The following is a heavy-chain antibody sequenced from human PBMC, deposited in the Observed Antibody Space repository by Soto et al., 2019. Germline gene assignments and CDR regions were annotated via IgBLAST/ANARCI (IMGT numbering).Heavy chain of an antibody. CDR1: GYSLTSYW. CDR2: IYPGDSDT. J-gene: IGHJ4*02. V-gene: IGHV5-51*01. CDR3: AKTEYSDYVDY. D-gene: IGHD4-4*01. Sequence: PGXSLNISCKGSGYSLTSYWLDWLRQMPGKGLEWMGIIYPGDSDTRYSPSFQGQVSISVDKSISTVYLQWSSLKASDTAMYYCAKTEYSDYVDYWGQGTLVTVSS.